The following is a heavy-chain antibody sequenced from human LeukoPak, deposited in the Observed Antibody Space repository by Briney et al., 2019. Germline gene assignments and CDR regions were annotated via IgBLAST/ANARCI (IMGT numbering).Heavy chain of an antibody. CDR3: ARDTDYAFDV. Sequence: GGSLRLSCAASGFTFSSYEMNWVRQAPGKGLEWVSYISRTTSYADSVKGRFTISRDNAKSSLYPQMNSLRAEDTAVYYCARDTDYAFDVWGQGTMVTVSS. V-gene: IGHV3-48*03. CDR2: ISRTT. J-gene: IGHJ3*01. CDR1: GFTFSSYE.